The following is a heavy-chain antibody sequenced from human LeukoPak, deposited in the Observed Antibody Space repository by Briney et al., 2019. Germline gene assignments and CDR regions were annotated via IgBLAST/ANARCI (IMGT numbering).Heavy chain of an antibody. D-gene: IGHD5-18*01. CDR3: ARDRAVDTAMVFDY. J-gene: IGHJ4*02. V-gene: IGHV3-23*01. CDR1: GFTFSLYA. CDR2: ISGSGDHT. Sequence: GGSLRLSCAASGFTFSLYAMSWVRQAPGKGLEWVSAISGSGDHTYYADSVKGRFTISRDKSKNTLYLQMNSLRAEDTAVYYCARDRAVDTAMVFDYWGQGTLVTVSS.